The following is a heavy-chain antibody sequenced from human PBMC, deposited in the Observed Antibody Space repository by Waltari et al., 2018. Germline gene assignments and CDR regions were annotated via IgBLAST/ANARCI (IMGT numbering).Heavy chain of an antibody. V-gene: IGHV4-34*01. CDR3: ARFPCSSTSCYGGYYFDY. CDR1: GGSFIGYY. CDR2: SNHSGST. J-gene: IGHJ4*02. Sequence: QVQLQQWGAGLLKPSETLSLTCAVYGGSFIGYYWSWIRQPPGKGLEWIGESNHSGSTNYYPSLNILVTISVDTSKNQFSLKLSSVTAADTAVYYCARFPCSSTSCYGGYYFDYWGQGTLVTVSS. D-gene: IGHD2-2*01.